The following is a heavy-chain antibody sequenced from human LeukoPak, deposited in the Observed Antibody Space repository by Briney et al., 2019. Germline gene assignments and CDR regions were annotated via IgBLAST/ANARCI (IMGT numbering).Heavy chain of an antibody. D-gene: IGHD3-16*01. V-gene: IGHV3-7*03. CDR1: GFIFSEYA. Sequence: GGSLRLSCSASGFIFSEYAMNWARQAPGKGLEWVASINHNGNVNYSVDSVKGRFTISRDNAKNSLYLQMSNLRAEDTAVYFCARGGGLDVWGQGATVTVSS. J-gene: IGHJ6*02. CDR3: ARGGGLDV. CDR2: INHNGNVN.